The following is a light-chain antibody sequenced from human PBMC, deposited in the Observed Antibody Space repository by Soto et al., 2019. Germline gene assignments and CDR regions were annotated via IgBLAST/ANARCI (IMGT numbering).Light chain of an antibody. CDR1: SSDVGGYNY. V-gene: IGLV2-14*01. CDR2: DVS. CDR3: SSYTSSSTRV. Sequence: QSALTQPASVSGSPGQSITISCTGTSSDVGGYNYVSWYQQHPGKAPKLMIYDVSNRPSGVSNRFSGSKSGNTASLTISGLKAEDEAAYYCSSYTSSSTRVFVTGPKLTVL. J-gene: IGLJ1*01.